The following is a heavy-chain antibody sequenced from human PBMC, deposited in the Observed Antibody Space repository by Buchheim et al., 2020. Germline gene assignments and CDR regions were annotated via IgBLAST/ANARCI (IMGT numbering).Heavy chain of an antibody. CDR3: ARDSSSWSQGVYYYYGMDV. CDR1: GFTFSSYG. V-gene: IGHV3-33*01. D-gene: IGHD6-13*01. CDR2: IWYDGSNK. J-gene: IGHJ6*02. Sequence: QVQLVESGGGVVQPGRSLRLSCAASGFTFSSYGMHWVRQAPGKGLEWVAVIWYDGSNKYYADSVKGRFTISRDNSKNTLYLQMNSLRAEDTAVYYCARDSSSWSQGVYYYYGMDVWGQGTT.